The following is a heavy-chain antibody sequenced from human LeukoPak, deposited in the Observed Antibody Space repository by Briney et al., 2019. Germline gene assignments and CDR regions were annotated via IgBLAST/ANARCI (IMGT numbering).Heavy chain of an antibody. J-gene: IGHJ4*02. V-gene: IGHV3-30*04. CDR3: ARLKAVAGMNLPLDY. D-gene: IGHD6-19*01. CDR1: GFIFSNYA. Sequence: SLRLSCAASGFIFSNYAMHWVRQAPGKGLEWVALISYDGSNKNYADSVKGRFTISRDDSKNTLFLQMTRLRTEDTAVYYCARLKAVAGMNLPLDYWGQGTLVTVSS. CDR2: ISYDGSNK.